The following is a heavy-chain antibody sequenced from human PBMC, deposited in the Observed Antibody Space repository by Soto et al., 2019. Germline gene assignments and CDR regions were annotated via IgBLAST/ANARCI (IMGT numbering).Heavy chain of an antibody. CDR2: IYYSGST. V-gene: IGHV4-59*01. J-gene: IGHJ4*02. D-gene: IGHD6-6*01. Sequence: SETLSLTCTVSGGSISSYYWSWIRQPPGKGLEWIGYIYYSGSTNYNPSLKSRVTISVDTSKNQFSLKLSSVTAADTAVYYCARDLEYSSSSYSFDYWGQGSLVTVSS. CDR1: GGSISSYY. CDR3: ARDLEYSSSSYSFDY.